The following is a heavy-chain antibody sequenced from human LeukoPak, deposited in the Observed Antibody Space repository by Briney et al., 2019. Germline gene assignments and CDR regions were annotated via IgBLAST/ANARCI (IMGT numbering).Heavy chain of an antibody. CDR1: GFTLSSYA. CDR2: VDGGGGGT. Sequence: GGSLRLSCAASGFTLSSYAMTWVRQAPGRGLEWVSSVDGGGGGTYYADSVKGRFTISRDNSKDTLYLQMNSLRDEDTAVYYCARGGSGYGDYYYFYGMDVWGQGTTVTVSS. D-gene: IGHD3-22*01. V-gene: IGHV3-23*01. J-gene: IGHJ6*02. CDR3: ARGGSGYGDYYYFYGMDV.